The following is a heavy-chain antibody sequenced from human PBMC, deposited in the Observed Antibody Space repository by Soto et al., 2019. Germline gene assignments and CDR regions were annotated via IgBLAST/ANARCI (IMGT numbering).Heavy chain of an antibody. Sequence: GGSLRLSCAASGFTFSNAWLSWVRQAPGKGLEWVGRIKSKTDGGTTDYTAPVKGRFIISRDDSKNTLYLQMNSLKTEDTAVYYCTAGSTSTKNYWGQGALVTVYS. CDR3: TAGSTSTKNY. J-gene: IGHJ4*02. V-gene: IGHV3-15*01. CDR2: IKSKTDGGTT. CDR1: GFTFSNAW. D-gene: IGHD6-6*01.